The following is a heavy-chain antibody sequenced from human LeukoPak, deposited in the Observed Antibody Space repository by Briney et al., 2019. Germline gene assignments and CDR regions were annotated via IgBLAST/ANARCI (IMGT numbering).Heavy chain of an antibody. J-gene: IGHJ5*02. CDR1: GFTFSSSA. V-gene: IGHV4-39*01. Sequence: GSLRLSCAASGFTFSSSAMSWVRQPPGKGLEWIGSIYYSGSTYHNPSLKSRVTISIDTSKNQFSLKPSSVTVADTAVYYCASVRPTWDNWLDPWGQGTLVTVSS. D-gene: IGHD1-26*01. CDR2: IYYSGST. CDR3: ASVRPTWDNWLDP.